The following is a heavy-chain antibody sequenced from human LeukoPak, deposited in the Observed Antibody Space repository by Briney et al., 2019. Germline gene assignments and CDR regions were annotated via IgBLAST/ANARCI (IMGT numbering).Heavy chain of an antibody. CDR2: IYRNDNK. J-gene: IGHJ1*01. Sequence: SGPTLVNPTQHLTLTCTFSGFSLSRNTVGVGWIRHPPGRALEWFASIYRNDNKRYRPSLRDRLTITKDSSKNQVVLIMTNMDPVDTATYYCAHRGVVRGKHFLHWGQGTRVSVS. V-gene: IGHV2-5*01. CDR1: GFSLSRNTVG. D-gene: IGHD3-10*01. CDR3: AHRGVVRGKHFLH.